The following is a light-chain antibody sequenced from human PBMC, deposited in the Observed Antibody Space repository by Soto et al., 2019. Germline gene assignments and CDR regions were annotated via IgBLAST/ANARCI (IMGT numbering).Light chain of an antibody. Sequence: DIQMTQSPSSLSAPVGGRVTITCRASQGIRRDVGWYQQKPGKAPTRLIYAVSSLHSGAPSRFSGSGSGTEITLTISSLQPEDSATYYCLQHNSYPLTFGGGTKVEIK. CDR1: QGIRRD. CDR2: AVS. V-gene: IGKV1-17*01. CDR3: LQHNSYPLT. J-gene: IGKJ4*01.